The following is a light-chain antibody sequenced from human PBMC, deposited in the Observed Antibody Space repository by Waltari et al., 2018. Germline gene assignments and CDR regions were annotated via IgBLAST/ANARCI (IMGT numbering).Light chain of an antibody. J-gene: IGLJ3*02. CDR3: NSYTSSSTWV. CDR2: DVS. Sequence: QPSQGKAARLMILDVSERPSGVSNRFSGSKSGSTASLTISGLQAEDEADFYCNSYTSSSTWVFGGGTKLTVL. V-gene: IGLV2-14*04.